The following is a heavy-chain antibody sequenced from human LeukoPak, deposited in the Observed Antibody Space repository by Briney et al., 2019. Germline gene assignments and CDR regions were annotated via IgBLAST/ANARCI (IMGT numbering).Heavy chain of an antibody. CDR2: IYYSGST. CDR3: ASLDSSGYSYYFDY. CDR1: GGSISSCY. V-gene: IGHV4-59*01. D-gene: IGHD3-22*01. Sequence: SETLSLTCTVSGGSISSCYWSWIRQPPGKGLEWIGYIYYSGSTNYNPSLKSRVTISVDTSKNQFSLKLSSVTAADTAAHYCASLDSSGYSYYFDYWGQGTLVTVSS. J-gene: IGHJ4*02.